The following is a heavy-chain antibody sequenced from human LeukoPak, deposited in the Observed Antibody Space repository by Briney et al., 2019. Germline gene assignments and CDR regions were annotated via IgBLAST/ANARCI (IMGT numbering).Heavy chain of an antibody. J-gene: IGHJ4*02. D-gene: IGHD3-10*01. V-gene: IGHV1-8*01. Sequence: RGSSVKVSCKASGYTFTSYDINWVRQATGQGLEWMGWMNPNSGNTGYAQKFQGRVTMTRNTSISTAYMELSSLRSEDTAVYYCARMGTGSGSYYRGYFDYWGQGTLVTVSS. CDR3: ARMGTGSGSYYRGYFDY. CDR1: GYTFTSYD. CDR2: MNPNSGNT.